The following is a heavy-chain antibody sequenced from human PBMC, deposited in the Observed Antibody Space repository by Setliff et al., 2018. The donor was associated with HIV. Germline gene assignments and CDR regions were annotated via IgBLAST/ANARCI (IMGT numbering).Heavy chain of an antibody. CDR1: GFTFSSYW. CDR2: IKQDGSEK. D-gene: IGHD2-15*01. CDR3: ATLWMRGGYFDT. Sequence: PGGSLRLSCAASGFTFSSYWMSWVRQAPGKGLEWVANIKQDGSEKYYVDSVKGRFTISRDNAKNTVYLQMNSLRPEDTAVYYCATLWMRGGYFDTWGQGTLVTVSS. J-gene: IGHJ4*02. V-gene: IGHV3-7*01.